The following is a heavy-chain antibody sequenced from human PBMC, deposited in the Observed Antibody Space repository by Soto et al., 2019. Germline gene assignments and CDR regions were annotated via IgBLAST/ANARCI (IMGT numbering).Heavy chain of an antibody. J-gene: IGHJ6*02. CDR3: ARDMAPRSSGPIYGMYV. V-gene: IGHV1-18*04. D-gene: IGHD6-19*01. Sequence: ASVKVSCKASGYTFTSYGISWVRQAPGQGLEWMGWISAYNGNTNYAQKLQGRVTMTTDTSTSTAYMELRSLRSDDTAVYYCARDMAPRSSGPIYGMYVWGQGTTVTVSS. CDR1: GYTFTSYG. CDR2: ISAYNGNT.